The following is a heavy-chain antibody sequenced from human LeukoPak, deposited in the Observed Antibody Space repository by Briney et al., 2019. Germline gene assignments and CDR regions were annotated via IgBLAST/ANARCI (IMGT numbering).Heavy chain of an antibody. J-gene: IGHJ5*02. CDR2: IKEDESEK. V-gene: IGHV3-7*03. CDR3: AKAAYSSGYNWFDP. CDR1: GFTFSNYW. Sequence: GGSLRLSCAASGFTFSNYWMSWVRQAPGNGPEWVANIKEDESEKNYVDSVKGRFTISRDNSKNTLYLQMSGLRDEDTAVYYCAKAAYSSGYNWFDPWGQGTLVTVSS. D-gene: IGHD6-19*01.